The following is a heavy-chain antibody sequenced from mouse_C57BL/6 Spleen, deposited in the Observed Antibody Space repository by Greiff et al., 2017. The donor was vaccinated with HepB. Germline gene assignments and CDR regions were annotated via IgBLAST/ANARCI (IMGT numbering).Heavy chain of an antibody. J-gene: IGHJ3*01. D-gene: IGHD3-2*02. CDR3: ARGSGYDWFAY. CDR1: GYTFTDYY. CDR2: INPNNGGT. V-gene: IGHV1-26*01. Sequence: EVQLQQSGPELVKPGASVKISCKASGYTFTDYYMNWVKQSHGKSLKWIGDINPNNGGTSYNQKFKGKATLTVDKSSSTAYMELRSLTSEDSAVYYCARGSGYDWFAYWGQGTLVTVSA.